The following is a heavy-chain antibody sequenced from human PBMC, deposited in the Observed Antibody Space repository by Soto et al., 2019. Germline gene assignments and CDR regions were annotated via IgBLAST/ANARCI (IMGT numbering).Heavy chain of an antibody. D-gene: IGHD5-18*01. V-gene: IGHV1-69*06. J-gene: IGHJ3*02. Sequence: SVKVSCKASGGTFSSYAISWVRQAPGQGLEWMGGIIPIFGTANYAQKFQGRVTITADKSTSTAYMELSSLRSEDTAVYYCARDRRYSYGDAFDIWGQGTVVTVSS. CDR2: IIPIFGTA. CDR1: GGTFSSYA. CDR3: ARDRRYSYGDAFDI.